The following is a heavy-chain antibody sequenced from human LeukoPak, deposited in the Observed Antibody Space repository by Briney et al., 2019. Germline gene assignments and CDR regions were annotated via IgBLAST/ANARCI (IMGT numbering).Heavy chain of an antibody. D-gene: IGHD5-24*01. CDR3: TRDAYNFNDFDY. CDR1: EFTFSHFA. V-gene: IGHV3-30*01. Sequence: GRSLRLSCAVSEFTFSHFAMHWVRQAPGKGLEWVAVVSSHGNDGYYADSVKGRFTISRDNSKNTLYLQIDSLRAEDTAIYYCTRDAYNFNDFDYWGQGALVTVSS. J-gene: IGHJ4*02. CDR2: VSSHGNDG.